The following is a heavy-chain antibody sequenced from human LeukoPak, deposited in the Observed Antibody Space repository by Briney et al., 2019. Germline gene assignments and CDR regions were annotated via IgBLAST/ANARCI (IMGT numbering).Heavy chain of an antibody. D-gene: IGHD3-9*01. J-gene: IGHJ4*02. CDR1: GFTFSSYG. Sequence: GGSLRLSCAASGFTFSSYGMHWVRQAPGKGLEWVAVISYDVGKKYYADSVKGRFTISRDNAKNTVYLQMNSLRAEDTALYFCVRSLTGTDDYWGQGTLVTVSS. CDR2: ISYDVGKK. CDR3: VRSLTGTDDY. V-gene: IGHV3-30*03.